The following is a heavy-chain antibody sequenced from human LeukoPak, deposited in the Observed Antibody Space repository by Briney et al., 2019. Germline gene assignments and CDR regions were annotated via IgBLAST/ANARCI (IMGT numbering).Heavy chain of an antibody. CDR2: IYTSGST. D-gene: IGHD2-21*01. V-gene: IGHV4-61*02. CDR1: GGSISSGSYY. Sequence: SETLSLACTVSGGSISSGSYYWSWIRQPAGKGLEWIGRIYTSGSTNYNPSLKSRVTISVDTSKNQFSLKLSSVTAADTAVYYCASSVGGDYVDYWGQGTLVTVSS. J-gene: IGHJ4*02. CDR3: ASSVGGDYVDY.